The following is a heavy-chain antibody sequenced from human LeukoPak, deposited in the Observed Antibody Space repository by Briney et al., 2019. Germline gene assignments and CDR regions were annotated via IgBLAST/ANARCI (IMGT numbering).Heavy chain of an antibody. CDR2: INPNSGGT. Sequence: VASVKVSCKASGYTFTGYYMHWVRQAPGQGLEWMGWINPNSGGTDYAQKFQGRVTMTRDTSISTAYMELSRLRSDDTAVYYCARVTMIVVGAPIDYWGQGTLVTVSS. J-gene: IGHJ4*02. V-gene: IGHV1-2*02. CDR3: ARVTMIVVGAPIDY. D-gene: IGHD3-22*01. CDR1: GYTFTGYY.